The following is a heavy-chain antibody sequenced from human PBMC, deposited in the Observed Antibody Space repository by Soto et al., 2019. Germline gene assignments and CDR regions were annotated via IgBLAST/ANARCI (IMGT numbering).Heavy chain of an antibody. CDR2: VNPSGGST. V-gene: IGHV1-46*01. CDR3: AREENCSDGICYSEYFQR. J-gene: IGHJ1*01. D-gene: IGHD2-15*01. CDR1: GYIFTAYS. Sequence: QVQLEQSGAEVKKPGASVKVSCKASGYIFTAYSMHWVRRAPGQGLQWMGVVNPSGGSTNYAQKFHGRITLTRDTSRNRFSMDLSSLTSEDMAVYYCAREENCSDGICYSEYFQRWGQGTLVTVSS.